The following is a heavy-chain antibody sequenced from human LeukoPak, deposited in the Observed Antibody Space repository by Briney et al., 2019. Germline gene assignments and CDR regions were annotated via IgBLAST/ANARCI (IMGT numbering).Heavy chain of an antibody. J-gene: IGHJ3*02. V-gene: IGHV3-9*01. CDR2: ISWNSGSI. D-gene: IGHD3-3*01. CDR3: AKDRTIFGVVITDGGAFDI. Sequence: PGRSLRLSCAASGFTFDDYAMHWVRQAPGKGLEWVSGISWNSGSIGYADSVKGRFTISRDNAKNSLYLQMNSLRAEDTALYYCAKDRTIFGVVITDGGAFDIWGQGTMVTVSS. CDR1: GFTFDDYA.